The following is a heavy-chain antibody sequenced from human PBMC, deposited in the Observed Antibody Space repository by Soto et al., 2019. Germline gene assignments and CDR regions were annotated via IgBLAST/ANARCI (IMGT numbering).Heavy chain of an antibody. V-gene: IGHV3-23*01. CDR1: GFTFSSYA. D-gene: IGHD2-15*01. CDR2: ISGSGGST. J-gene: IGHJ3*02. Sequence: GGSLRLSCAASGFTFSSYAMSWVRQAPGKGLEWVSAISGSGGSTYYADSVKGRFTISRDNSKNMLYLQMNSLRAEDTAVYYCAKDAHIGYCSGGSCYSGVDAFDIWGQGTMVTVSS. CDR3: AKDAHIGYCSGGSCYSGVDAFDI.